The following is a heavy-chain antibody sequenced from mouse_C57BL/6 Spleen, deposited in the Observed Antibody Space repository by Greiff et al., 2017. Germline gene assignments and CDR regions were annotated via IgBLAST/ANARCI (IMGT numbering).Heavy chain of an antibody. V-gene: IGHV1-74*01. CDR3: AIRSLPSHFDY. D-gene: IGHD5-5*01. CDR1: GYTFPSYW. Sequence: VQLQQPGAELVKPGASVKVSCKASGYTFPSYWMHWVKQRPGQGLEWIGRIHPSVSDTTYNQKFKGKATLTVDKSSSTAYMQLSSLTSEDSAVYYCAIRSLPSHFDYWGQGTTLTVSS. CDR2: IHPSVSDT. J-gene: IGHJ2*01.